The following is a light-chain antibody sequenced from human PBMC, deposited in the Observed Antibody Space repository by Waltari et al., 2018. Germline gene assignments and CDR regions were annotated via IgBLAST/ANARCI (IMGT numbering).Light chain of an antibody. CDR3: ASWDESLNGHWV. Sequence: QPVLTQPPSASGTPGQRVTISCSGTSSNLGNNVVNWYQQVPGTAPKLRIYRKALRPSGVPDRSSAAKSGTSATLAISGLQSEDEAEYYCASWDESLNGHWVFGGGTKVTVL. CDR1: SSNLGNNV. V-gene: IGLV1-44*01. J-gene: IGLJ3*02. CDR2: RKA.